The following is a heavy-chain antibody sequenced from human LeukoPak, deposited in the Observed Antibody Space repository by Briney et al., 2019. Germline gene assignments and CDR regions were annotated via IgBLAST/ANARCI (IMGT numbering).Heavy chain of an antibody. V-gene: IGHV1-46*01. CDR1: GYTFTSYY. Sequence: ASVKVSCKASGYTFTSYYMHWVRQAPGQGLEWMGIINPSGGSTSYAQKFQGRVTMTRDTSTSTVYMELSSLRSEDTAVYYCARVGLGYCRSTNCPGVYWGKGTLVTVSS. CDR3: ARVGLGYCRSTNCPGVY. J-gene: IGHJ4*02. D-gene: IGHD2-2*01. CDR2: INPSGGST.